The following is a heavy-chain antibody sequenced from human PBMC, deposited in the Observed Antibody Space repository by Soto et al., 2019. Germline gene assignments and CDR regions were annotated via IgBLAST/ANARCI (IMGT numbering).Heavy chain of an antibody. V-gene: IGHV3-48*01. Sequence: GGSLRLSCAASRFIFSSYSMNWVRQAPGKGLEWVSYIKSSGSTKYNADSVKGRFTISRDNARNSLYLEMNSLRAEDTAVYYCARDQDWSFDYWGQGTLVTVSS. CDR3: ARDQDWSFDY. CDR2: IKSSGSTK. J-gene: IGHJ4*02. D-gene: IGHD3-9*01. CDR1: RFIFSSYS.